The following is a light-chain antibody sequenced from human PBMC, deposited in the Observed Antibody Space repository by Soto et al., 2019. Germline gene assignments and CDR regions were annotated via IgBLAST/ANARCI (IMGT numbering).Light chain of an antibody. CDR3: QSYNSYSPT. Sequence: IRVYQSPATLSASVGDRVTITCRASQSISSWLAWYQQKPGKAPKLLIYKASSLESGVPSRFSGSGSGTEFTLTISSLKPDDFETYSCQSYNSYSPTFGQGAMWIS. V-gene: IGKV1-5*03. J-gene: IGKJ1*01. CDR1: QSISSW. CDR2: KAS.